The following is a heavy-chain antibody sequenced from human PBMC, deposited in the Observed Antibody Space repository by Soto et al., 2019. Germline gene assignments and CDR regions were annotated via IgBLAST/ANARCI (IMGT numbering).Heavy chain of an antibody. J-gene: IGHJ4*02. V-gene: IGHV4-34*01. CDR3: ARQSLTYYYDSSAQPGFDY. CDR1: GGSFSGYY. CDR2: INHSGST. Sequence: SETLSLTCAVYGGSFSGYYWSWIRQPPGKGLEWIGEINHSGSTNYNPSLKSRVTISVGTSKNQFSLKLSSVTAADTAVYYCARQSLTYYYDSSAQPGFDYWGQGTLVT. D-gene: IGHD3-22*01.